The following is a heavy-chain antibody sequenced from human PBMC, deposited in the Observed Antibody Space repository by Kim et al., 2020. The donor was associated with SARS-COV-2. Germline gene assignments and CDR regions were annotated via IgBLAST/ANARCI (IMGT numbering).Heavy chain of an antibody. CDR1: GGSISSGGYY. D-gene: IGHD6-13*01. CDR3: ARGEGQQLETGWRDYFDY. J-gene: IGHJ4*02. Sequence: SETLSLTCTVSGGSISSGGYYWSWIRQHPGKGLEWIGYIYYSGSTYYNPSLKSRVTISVDTSKNQFSLKLSSVTAADTAVYYCARGEGQQLETGWRDYFDYWGQGTLVTVSS. CDR2: IYYSGST. V-gene: IGHV4-31*03.